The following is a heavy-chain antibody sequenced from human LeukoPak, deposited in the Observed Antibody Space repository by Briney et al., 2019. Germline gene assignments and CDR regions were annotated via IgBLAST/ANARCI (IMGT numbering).Heavy chain of an antibody. CDR2: INEDGSET. CDR3: ARESPYGAIDY. D-gene: IGHD4/OR15-4a*01. V-gene: IGHV3-7*03. Sequence: PGGSLGLSCAASGFRFSTYWMSWVRQAPGEGLQWVANINEDGSETNYADSVKGRFTISRDNGKNSLYLQMSSLRADDTAVYYCARESPYGAIDYWGQGTLVIVPP. CDR1: GFRFSTYW. J-gene: IGHJ4*02.